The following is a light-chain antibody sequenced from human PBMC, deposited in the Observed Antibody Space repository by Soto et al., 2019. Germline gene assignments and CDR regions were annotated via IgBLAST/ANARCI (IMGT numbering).Light chain of an antibody. V-gene: IGLV2-14*01. Sequence: QSALTQPASVSGSPGQSITISCTGSSSDVGGYNYVSWYQNHPGTAPKLMIYEVSNRPSGVSNRFSGSKSGNTASLTISGLQAEDEADYNCSSYTRSSALVFGGGTKLTVL. CDR1: SSDVGGYNY. J-gene: IGLJ2*01. CDR2: EVS. CDR3: SSYTRSSALV.